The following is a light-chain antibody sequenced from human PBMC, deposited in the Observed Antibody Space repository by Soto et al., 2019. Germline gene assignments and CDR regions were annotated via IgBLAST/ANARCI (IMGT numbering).Light chain of an antibody. V-gene: IGKV3-15*01. CDR2: GAS. J-gene: IGKJ1*01. CDR3: QQYNDWPRT. Sequence: EIVMTQSPPTLSLSPGDRATLSCRASQTVRSNLAWYQQKPGQAPRVLIHGASTRATGVPDRFSGSGSGTDFTLTISSLQSEDFAVYYCQQYNDWPRTFDQGTQVELK. CDR1: QTVRSN.